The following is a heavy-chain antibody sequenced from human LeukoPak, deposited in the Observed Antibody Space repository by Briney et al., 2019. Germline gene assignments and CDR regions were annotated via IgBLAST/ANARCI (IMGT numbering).Heavy chain of an antibody. V-gene: IGHV4-4*07. CDR2: IYTSGST. J-gene: IGHJ4*02. D-gene: IGHD3-22*01. CDR3: AKVGNYYDSSGYYYFDY. Sequence: PSETLSLTCTVSGGSISIYYWSWIRQPAGKGLEWIGRIYTSGSTNYNPSLKSRVTMSVDTSKNQFSLKLSSVTAADTAVYYCAKVGNYYDSSGYYYFDYWGQGTLVTVS. CDR1: GGSISIYY.